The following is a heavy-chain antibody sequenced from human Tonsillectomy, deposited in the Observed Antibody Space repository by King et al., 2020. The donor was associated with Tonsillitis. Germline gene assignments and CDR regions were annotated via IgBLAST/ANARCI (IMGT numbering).Heavy chain of an antibody. CDR2: ILYDGSNK. J-gene: IGHJ4*02. D-gene: IGHD6-19*01. CDR3: VLNPQWLVFT. V-gene: IGHV3-30*03. Sequence: QLVQSGGGVVQPGRSLRLSCAASGFIFSNSGMHWVRQASGKGLQWVAFILYDGSNKYYADSVKGRFTISRDNSKNTLYLQMNSLRAEDTAVYYCVLNPQWLVFTWGQGTLVTVSS. CDR1: GFIFSNSG.